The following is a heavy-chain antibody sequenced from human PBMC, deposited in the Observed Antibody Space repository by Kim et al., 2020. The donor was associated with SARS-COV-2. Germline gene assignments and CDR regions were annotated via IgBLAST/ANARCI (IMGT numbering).Heavy chain of an antibody. CDR3: ATDLDSSGYFLAY. CDR1: GYTLTALA. CDR2: FDPENGET. J-gene: IGHJ4*02. D-gene: IGHD3-22*01. V-gene: IGHV1-24*01. Sequence: ASVKVSCRVSGYTLTALAIHWVRQAPGQGLEWMGGFDPENGETVYAPKFQGRLTLTEDTSTDTAYMELSSLRSEDTAVYYCATDLDSSGYFLAYWGQG.